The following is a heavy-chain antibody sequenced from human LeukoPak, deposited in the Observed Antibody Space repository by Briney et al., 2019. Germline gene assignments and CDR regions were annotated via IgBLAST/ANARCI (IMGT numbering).Heavy chain of an antibody. V-gene: IGHV3-23*01. Sequence: GGPLRLSCAAPGFSFSSYAMSWVRQAPGKGLEWVSIITFNGGNTYYASVEGRFTISRDNGKNSLFLQMNSLRDEDTAVYYCARRRLDCSGGICYGDFDYWGQGTLVTVSS. J-gene: IGHJ4*02. CDR1: GFSFSSYA. CDR2: ITFNGGNT. D-gene: IGHD2-15*01. CDR3: ARRRLDCSGGICYGDFDY.